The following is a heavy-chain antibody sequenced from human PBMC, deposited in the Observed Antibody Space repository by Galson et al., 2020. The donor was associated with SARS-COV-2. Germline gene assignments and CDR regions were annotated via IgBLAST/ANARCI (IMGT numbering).Heavy chain of an antibody. Sequence: SETLSLTCTVSGGSISSGGYYWSWIRQHPGKGLEWIGYIYYSGSTSYKPSLKSLLTISVDTSKNQFSLNLRSVSAADTAVYYCARTQVVRGWYDAFDIWGQGTMVTVSS. CDR1: GGSISSGGYY. J-gene: IGHJ3*02. D-gene: IGHD6-19*01. V-gene: IGHV4-31*01. CDR2: IYYSGST. CDR3: ARTQVVRGWYDAFDI.